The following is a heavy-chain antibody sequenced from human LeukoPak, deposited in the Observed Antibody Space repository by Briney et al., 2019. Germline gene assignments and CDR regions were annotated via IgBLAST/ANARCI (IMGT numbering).Heavy chain of an antibody. V-gene: IGHV3-64D*06. J-gene: IGHJ4*02. CDR2: ISSDGGST. CDR3: VKERITIFGVASYYFDY. Sequence: GGSLRLSCSASGFTFSSYAMHWFRQAPGKGLEYVSAISSDGGSTYYADSVKGRFTISRDNSKNTLYLQMSSLRAEDTAVYYCVKERITIFGVASYYFDYWGQGTLVTVSS. D-gene: IGHD3-3*01. CDR1: GFTFSSYA.